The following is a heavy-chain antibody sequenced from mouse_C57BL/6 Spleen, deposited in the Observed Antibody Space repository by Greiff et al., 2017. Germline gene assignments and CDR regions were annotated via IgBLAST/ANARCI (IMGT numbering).Heavy chain of an antibody. Sequence: QVQLQQPGAELVMPGASVKLSCKASGYTFTSYWMHWVKQRPGQGLEWIGEIDPSDSYTNYNQKFKGKSTLTVDKSSSTAYMQLSRLTSEDSAVYYCARSGYGSRYYAMDYWGQGTSVTVSS. V-gene: IGHV1-69*01. CDR2: IDPSDSYT. J-gene: IGHJ4*01. CDR3: ARSGYGSRYYAMDY. D-gene: IGHD1-1*01. CDR1: GYTFTSYW.